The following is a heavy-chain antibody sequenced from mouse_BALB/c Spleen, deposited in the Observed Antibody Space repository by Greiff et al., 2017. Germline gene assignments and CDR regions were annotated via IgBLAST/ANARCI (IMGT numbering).Heavy chain of an antibody. D-gene: IGHD2-1*01. CDR2: INSNGGST. Sequence: EVKLEESGGGLVQPGGSLKLSCAASGFTFSSYGMSWVRQTPDKRLELVATINSNGGSTYYPDSVKGRFTISRDNAKNTLYLQMSSLKSEDTAMYYCASDGNYYFDYWGQGTTLTVSS. CDR3: ASDGNYYFDY. V-gene: IGHV5-6-3*01. CDR1: GFTFSSYG. J-gene: IGHJ2*01.